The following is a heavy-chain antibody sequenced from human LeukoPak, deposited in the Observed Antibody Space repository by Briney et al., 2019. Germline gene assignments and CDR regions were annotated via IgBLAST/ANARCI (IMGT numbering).Heavy chain of an antibody. Sequence: SVKVSCKASGGTFSSYAISWVRQAPGQGLEWMGGIIPIFGTANYAQKFQGRVTITADKSTSTAYMELSSLRSEDTAVYYCARGRYFDWLLYLDYWGQGTLVTVSS. J-gene: IGHJ4*02. CDR3: ARGRYFDWLLYLDY. CDR1: GGTFSSYA. V-gene: IGHV1-69*06. D-gene: IGHD3-9*01. CDR2: IIPIFGTA.